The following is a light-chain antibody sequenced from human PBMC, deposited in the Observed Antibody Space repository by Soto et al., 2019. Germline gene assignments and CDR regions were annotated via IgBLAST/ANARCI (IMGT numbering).Light chain of an antibody. CDR2: GAS. CDR1: QSVSSD. J-gene: IGKJ4*01. CDR3: QHRYNWPPLT. Sequence: EIVMTQSPATVSVSPWERATLSCRASQSVSSDLAWYQQKPGQAPRLLIYGASTRATGIPATFSGSGSGTEFTLTISSLEPEDFAVYYCQHRYNWPPLTFGGGTKWIS. V-gene: IGKV3D-15*01.